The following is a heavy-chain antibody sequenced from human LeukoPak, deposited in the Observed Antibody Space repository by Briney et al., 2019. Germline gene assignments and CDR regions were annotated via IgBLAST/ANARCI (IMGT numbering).Heavy chain of an antibody. Sequence: GGSLRLSCAASGFALSSYSMNWVRQAPGKGLEWVSSISSSSVYIYYADSVKGRFTISRDNAKNSLYLQMNSLRAEDTAVYYCASRDCSSTSCYPYYFDYWGQGTLVTVSS. V-gene: IGHV3-21*01. J-gene: IGHJ4*02. D-gene: IGHD2-2*01. CDR1: GFALSSYS. CDR2: ISSSSVYI. CDR3: ASRDCSSTSCYPYYFDY.